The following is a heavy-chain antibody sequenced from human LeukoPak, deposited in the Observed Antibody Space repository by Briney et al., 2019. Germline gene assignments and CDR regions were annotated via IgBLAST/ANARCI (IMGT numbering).Heavy chain of an antibody. V-gene: IGHV3-23*01. J-gene: IGHJ6*04. Sequence: GGSLRLSCAASGFTFSSYAMSWVRRAPGKGLEWVSAISGSGGSTYYADSVKGRFTISRDNSKNTLYLQMNSLRAEDTAVYYCAKGLGYCSGGSCYSDYYYGMDVWGKGTTVTVSS. D-gene: IGHD2-15*01. CDR3: AKGLGYCSGGSCYSDYYYGMDV. CDR1: GFTFSSYA. CDR2: ISGSGGST.